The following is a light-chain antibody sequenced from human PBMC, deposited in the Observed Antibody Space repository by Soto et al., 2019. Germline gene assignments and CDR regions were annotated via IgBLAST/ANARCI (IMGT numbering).Light chain of an antibody. CDR2: DAS. CDR1: QSISSW. J-gene: IGKJ1*01. V-gene: IGKV1-5*01. Sequence: DIQMTQSPSTLSASVGDRVTITCRASQSISSWLAWYQQKPGKAPKLLIYDASSLESGVSSRFSGSGSGTEFTLTISSLQPDDVATYYCQQYNSYSPTFGPGTKVEIK. CDR3: QQYNSYSPT.